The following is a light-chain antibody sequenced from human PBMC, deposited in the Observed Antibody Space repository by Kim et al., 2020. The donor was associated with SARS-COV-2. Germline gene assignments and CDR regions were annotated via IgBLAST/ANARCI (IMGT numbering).Light chain of an antibody. Sequence: WYQQKPGQAPILLIYDKNKRPSGIPDRFSGSSSENTASLTITGAQAEDEADYYCASRDSSAERRWVFGMGTQLTVL. CDR2: DKN. V-gene: IGLV3-19*01. CDR3: ASRDSSAERRWV. J-gene: IGLJ3*02.